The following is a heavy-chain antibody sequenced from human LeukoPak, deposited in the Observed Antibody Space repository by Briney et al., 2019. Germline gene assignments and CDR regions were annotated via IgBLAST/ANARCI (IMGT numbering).Heavy chain of an antibody. V-gene: IGHV4-59*08. Sequence: SETLSLTCIVSGGSISSYYWSWIRQPPGKGLEWIGYIYSSGSTDYNPSLKSRVTISLDTSNHQFSLKLTSVTAADTAVYYCARHVGIHLWPLYFDYWGQGSLVTVSS. CDR2: IYSSGST. CDR1: GGSISSYY. J-gene: IGHJ4*02. D-gene: IGHD5-18*01. CDR3: ARHVGIHLWPLYFDY.